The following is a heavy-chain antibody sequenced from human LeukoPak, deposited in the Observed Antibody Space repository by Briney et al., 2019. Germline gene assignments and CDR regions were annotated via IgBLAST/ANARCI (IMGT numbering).Heavy chain of an antibody. CDR2: VKHKANSYTT. CDR3: TKFDY. CDR1: GFKFKDAW. Sequence: GGSLRLSCAASGFKFKDAWTSWVRQAPGKGLEWVGLVKHKANSYTTEYAASVRGRFTISRDDSKNSLYLQMNSLKTEDTAVYFCTKFDYWGQGTLVTVSS. V-gene: IGHV3-72*01. J-gene: IGHJ4*02.